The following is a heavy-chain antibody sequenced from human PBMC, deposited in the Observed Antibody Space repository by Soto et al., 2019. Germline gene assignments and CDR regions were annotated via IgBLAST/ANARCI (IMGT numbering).Heavy chain of an antibody. J-gene: IGHJ5*02. CDR3: TRDGSIAAAENWFDP. V-gene: IGHV3-49*03. D-gene: IGHD6-13*01. Sequence: GGSLRLSCTASGFTFGDYAMSWFRQAPGKGPEWVGFIRSKAYGGTTEYAASVKGRFTISRDDSKSIAYLQMNSLKTEDTAVYYCTRDGSIAAAENWFDPWGQGTLVTVSS. CDR2: IRSKAYGGTT. CDR1: GFTFGDYA.